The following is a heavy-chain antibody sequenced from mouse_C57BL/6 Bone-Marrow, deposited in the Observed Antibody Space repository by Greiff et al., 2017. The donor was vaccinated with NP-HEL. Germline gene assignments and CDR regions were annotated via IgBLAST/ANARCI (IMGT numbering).Heavy chain of an antibody. J-gene: IGHJ3*01. D-gene: IGHD1-1*01. Sequence: VQLQQSGAELVRPGASVKLSCTASGFNIKDYYMHWVKQRPEQGLEWIGRIDPVDGDTEYAPKFQGKATMTADTSSNTAYLQLSSLTSEDTAVYYCTTDGSSYGFAYWGQGTLVTVSA. CDR3: TTDGSSYGFAY. CDR1: GFNIKDYY. CDR2: IDPVDGDT. V-gene: IGHV14-1*01.